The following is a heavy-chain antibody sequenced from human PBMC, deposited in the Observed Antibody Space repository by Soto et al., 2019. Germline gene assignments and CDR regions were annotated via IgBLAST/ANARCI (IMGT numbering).Heavy chain of an antibody. CDR2: IIPIFGTA. CDR3: ARDPYYYDSSGYRSYYFDY. V-gene: IGHV1-69*13. D-gene: IGHD3-22*01. Sequence: SVKVSCKASGGTFSSYAISWVRQAPGQGLEWMGGIIPIFGTANYAQKFQGRVTITADESTSTAYMELSSLRSEDTAVYYCARDPYYYDSSGYRSYYFDYWGLG. J-gene: IGHJ4*02. CDR1: GGTFSSYA.